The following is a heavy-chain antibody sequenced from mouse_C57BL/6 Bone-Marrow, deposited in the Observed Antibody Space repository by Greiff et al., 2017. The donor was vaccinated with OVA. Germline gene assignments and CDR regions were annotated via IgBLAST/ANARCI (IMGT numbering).Heavy chain of an antibody. D-gene: IGHD2-4*01. Sequence: EVQLQQSGPELVKPGASVKISCKASGYTFTDYYMNWVKQSHGKSLEWIGDINHNNGGTSYNQKFKGKATLTVDKSSSTAYMELRSLTSEDSAVYYCAGDYDWFAYWGQGTLVTVSA. CDR3: AGDYDWFAY. J-gene: IGHJ3*01. V-gene: IGHV1-26*01. CDR1: GYTFTDYY. CDR2: INHNNGGT.